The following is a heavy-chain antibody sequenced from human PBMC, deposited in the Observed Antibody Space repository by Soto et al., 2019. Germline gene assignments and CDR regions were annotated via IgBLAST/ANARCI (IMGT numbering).Heavy chain of an antibody. D-gene: IGHD3-3*01. CDR3: ARDGRRGFGFWSGYYAPGAFDI. Sequence: GASVKVSCTASGYTFTGYYMHWVRQAPGQGLEWMGWINPNSGGTNYAQKFQGWVTMTRDTSISTAYMELSRLRSDDTAVYYCARDGRRGFGFWSGYYAPGAFDIWGQGTMVTVSS. V-gene: IGHV1-2*04. J-gene: IGHJ3*02. CDR1: GYTFTGYY. CDR2: INPNSGGT.